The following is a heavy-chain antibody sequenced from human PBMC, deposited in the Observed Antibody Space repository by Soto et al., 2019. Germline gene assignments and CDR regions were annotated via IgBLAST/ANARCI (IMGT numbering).Heavy chain of an antibody. CDR3: ARGSIAARYYYYYGMDV. V-gene: IGHV1-69*01. CDR1: GGTFSSYA. CDR2: IIPIFGTA. J-gene: IGHJ6*02. D-gene: IGHD6-6*01. Sequence: QVQLVQSGAEVKKPGSSVKVSCKASGGTFSSYAISWVRQAPGQGLEWMGGIIPIFGTANYAQKFQGRVTITADESTGTAYRELSSLRSEDTAVYYCARGSIAARYYYYYGMDVWGQGTTVTVSS.